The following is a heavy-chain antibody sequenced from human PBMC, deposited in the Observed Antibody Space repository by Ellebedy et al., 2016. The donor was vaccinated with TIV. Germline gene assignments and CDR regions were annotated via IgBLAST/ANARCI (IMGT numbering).Heavy chain of an antibody. D-gene: IGHD7-27*01. Sequence: PGGSLRLSCAASGFTFSSYWMHWVRQAPGKGLEWVSSISSSSSYIYYAASVKGRFTISRDNPKNSLYLQMTSLRTEHTAVYYCARNRLTGYSPLLYWGQGTLVTVSS. V-gene: IGHV3-21*01. J-gene: IGHJ4*02. CDR3: ARNRLTGYSPLLY. CDR2: ISSSSSYI. CDR1: GFTFSSYW.